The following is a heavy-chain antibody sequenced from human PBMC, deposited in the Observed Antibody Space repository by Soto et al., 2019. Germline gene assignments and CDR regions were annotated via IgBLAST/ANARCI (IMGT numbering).Heavy chain of an antibody. CDR2: FDPEDGET. CDR1: GYTLTELS. CDR3: ATGFPRYYYGSGGYSRTFDY. D-gene: IGHD3-10*01. J-gene: IGHJ4*02. Sequence: ASVKVSCKVSGYTLTELSMHWVRQAPGKGLEWMGGFDPEDGETIYAQKFQGRVTMTEDTSTDTAYMELSSLRSEDTAVYYCATGFPRYYYGSGGYSRTFDYWGQGTLVTVSS. V-gene: IGHV1-24*01.